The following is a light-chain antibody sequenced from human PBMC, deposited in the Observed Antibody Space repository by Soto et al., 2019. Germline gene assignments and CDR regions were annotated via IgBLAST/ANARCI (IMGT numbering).Light chain of an antibody. CDR2: TAS. CDR1: QSVTYN. J-gene: IGKJ1*01. V-gene: IGKV3-11*01. Sequence: EIVLTQSPATLSLSPGDRATLSCRASQSVTYNLAWYQQKPGQAPRLLIYTASSRATGIPARFSGSGSGTDFTLTISSLEPEDFAVYYCQQRSTWPPWTFGQGTKVEVK. CDR3: QQRSTWPPWT.